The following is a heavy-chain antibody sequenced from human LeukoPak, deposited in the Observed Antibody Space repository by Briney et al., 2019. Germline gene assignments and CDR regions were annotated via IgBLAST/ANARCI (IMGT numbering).Heavy chain of an antibody. V-gene: IGHV3-30*03. Sequence: PGGSLRLSCAASGFTFSRHGMHWVRQAPGKGLEWVAVIGDTGRAKYYADSVEGRFTASRDNSKNTLYLEMNSLRYDDTALYYCAREAAWGNWYFDLWSRGTLVTVSS. CDR2: IGDTGRAK. CDR3: AREAAWGNWYFDL. CDR1: GFTFSRHG. J-gene: IGHJ2*01. D-gene: IGHD3-16*01.